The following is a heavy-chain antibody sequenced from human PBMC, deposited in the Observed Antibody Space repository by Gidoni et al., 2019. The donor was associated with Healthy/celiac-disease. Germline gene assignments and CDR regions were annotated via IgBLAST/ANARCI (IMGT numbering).Heavy chain of an antibody. CDR3: ARDSKDYDFWSGYYFRYYYGMDV. D-gene: IGHD3-3*01. V-gene: IGHV3-33*01. J-gene: IGHJ6*02. CDR1: GFTFSSYG. Sequence: QVQLVASGGGVVQPGRSLRLSCAASGFTFSSYGMHWVRQAPGKGLEWVAVIWYDGSNKYYADSVKGRFTISRDNSKNTLYLQMNSLRAEDTAVYYCARDSKDYDFWSGYYFRYYYGMDVWGQGTTVTVSS. CDR2: IWYDGSNK.